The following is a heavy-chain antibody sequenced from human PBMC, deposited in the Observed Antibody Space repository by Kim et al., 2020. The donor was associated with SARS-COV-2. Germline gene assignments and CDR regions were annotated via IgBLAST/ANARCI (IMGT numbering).Heavy chain of an antibody. CDR1: GFTFSSHG. Sequence: GGSLRLSCAASGFTFSSHGMSWVRQAPGKGLEWVSSMSVTGSGDKTYYADSVKGRFTISRDNSKNMLYLQMNSLRAEDTALYYCVKGAYITDYWGQGTPVTVSS. V-gene: IGHV3-23*01. D-gene: IGHD2-21*01. CDR2: MSVTGSGDKT. CDR3: VKGAYITDY. J-gene: IGHJ4*02.